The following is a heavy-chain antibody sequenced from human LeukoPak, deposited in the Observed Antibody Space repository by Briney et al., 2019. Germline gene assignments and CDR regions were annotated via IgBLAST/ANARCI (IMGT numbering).Heavy chain of an antibody. CDR1: GYSFTTYW. CDR3: ARQWNFDL. CDR2: RNPADSDT. V-gene: IGHV5-51*01. J-gene: IGHJ2*01. Sequence: GEPLKISCKASGYSFTTYWIAWVRQMPGKGLEWMGIRNPADSDTRYSPSFQGQVTISVDKSISTAYLQWTSLKASDTAMYYCARQWNFDLWRRGTLVTVSS.